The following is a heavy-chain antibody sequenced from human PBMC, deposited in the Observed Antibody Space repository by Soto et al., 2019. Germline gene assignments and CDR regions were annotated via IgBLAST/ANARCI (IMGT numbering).Heavy chain of an antibody. CDR2: IYQSGTT. D-gene: IGHD3-22*01. CDR3: ARDSSGRHDY. CDR1: GGSVRSGSYY. Sequence: LPETLSLTCSFSGGSVRSGSYYWTWIRQPPGKGLEWIGYIYQSGTTNYNASLKSRVTISIDTSKNQFFLKLNSVTAADTAVYYCARDSSGRHDYWGQGTLVTVSS. J-gene: IGHJ4*02. V-gene: IGHV4-61*01.